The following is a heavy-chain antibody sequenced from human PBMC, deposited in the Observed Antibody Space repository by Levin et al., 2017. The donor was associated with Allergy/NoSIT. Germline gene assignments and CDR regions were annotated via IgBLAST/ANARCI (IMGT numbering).Heavy chain of an antibody. CDR3: ARDRSSGWQLDY. Sequence: PSETLSLTCTVSGDSISDYYWTWIRQPPGKGLEWIGYIYYSGSTNYNPSLKSRVTISVDTSKNQFSLKLSSVTAADTAVYYCARDRSSGWQLDYWGQGTLVTVSS. D-gene: IGHD6-19*01. J-gene: IGHJ4*02. CDR1: GDSISDYY. CDR2: IYYSGST. V-gene: IGHV4-59*01.